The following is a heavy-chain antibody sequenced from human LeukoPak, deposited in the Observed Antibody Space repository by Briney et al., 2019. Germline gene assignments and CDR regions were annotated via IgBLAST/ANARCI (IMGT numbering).Heavy chain of an antibody. Sequence: QAGGSLTLFWVRSGFTFRSHAMRWVRQAAEEGLEFVSGIYENGGTTYYADAVKGRFSISRDNSKNTLYLQMDSLRGEDTAVYYCAKDFRIGYSAHFDYWGQGALVPVSS. J-gene: IGHJ4*02. V-gene: IGHV3-23*01. CDR2: IYENGGTT. CDR1: GFTFRSHA. D-gene: IGHD2-21*01. CDR3: AKDFRIGYSAHFDY.